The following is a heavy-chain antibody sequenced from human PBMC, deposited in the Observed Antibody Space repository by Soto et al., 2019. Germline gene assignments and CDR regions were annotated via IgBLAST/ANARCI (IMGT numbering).Heavy chain of an antibody. CDR2: IIPILGTA. J-gene: IGHJ6*02. D-gene: IGHD3-3*01. CDR1: GGTFSSYA. V-gene: IGHV1-69*13. Sequence: GASVKVSCKASGGTFSSYAISWVRQAPGQGLEWMGGIIPILGTANYAQKFQGRVTITADESTSTAYMELSSLRSEDTAVYYCARALSIFGVVTTRKSESSYYYYGMDVWGQGTTVTVSS. CDR3: ARALSIFGVVTTRKSESSYYYYGMDV.